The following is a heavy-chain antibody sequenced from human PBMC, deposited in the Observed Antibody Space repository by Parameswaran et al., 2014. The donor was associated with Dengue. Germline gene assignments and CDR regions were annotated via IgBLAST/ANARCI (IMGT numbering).Heavy chain of an antibody. CDR2: IKQDGSEK. Sequence: VRQAPGKGLEWVANIKQDGSEKYYVDSVKGRFTISRDNAKNSLYLQMNSLRAEDTAVYYCARHSKDITMIVVVMSFDYWGQGTLVTVSS. J-gene: IGHJ4*02. D-gene: IGHD3-22*01. CDR3: ARHSKDITMIVVVMSFDY. V-gene: IGHV3-7*01.